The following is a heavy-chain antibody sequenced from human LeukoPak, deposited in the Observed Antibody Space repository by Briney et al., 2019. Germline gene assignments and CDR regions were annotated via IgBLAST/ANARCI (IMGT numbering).Heavy chain of an antibody. CDR1: GYTFTSYG. CDR3: ARARGYYDSSGYCFDY. CDR2: ISAYNGNT. D-gene: IGHD3-22*01. J-gene: IGHJ4*02. Sequence: ASVKVPCKASGYTFTSYGISWVRQAPGQGHEWMGWISAYNGNTNYAQKLQGRVTMTTDTSTSTAYVELRSLRHGDAAVYYCARARGYYDSSGYCFDYWGQGTLVTVSS. V-gene: IGHV1-18*01.